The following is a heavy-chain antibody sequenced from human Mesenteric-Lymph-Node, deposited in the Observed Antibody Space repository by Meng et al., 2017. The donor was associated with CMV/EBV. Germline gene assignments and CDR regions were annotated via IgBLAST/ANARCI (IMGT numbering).Heavy chain of an antibody. CDR3: ARAPVPWVGQFKNHYYSMDI. V-gene: IGHV1-69*13. Sequence: SVKVSCKPFGGTITTSAISWVRQAPGQGLEWMGGIILIFGEPDYAQKFQGRITITADDSTSTAYMELTSLTSEDTAVYYCARAPVPWVGQFKNHYYSMDIWGQGTTVTVSS. CDR1: GGTITTSA. D-gene: IGHD3-10*01. CDR2: IILIFGEP. J-gene: IGHJ6*02.